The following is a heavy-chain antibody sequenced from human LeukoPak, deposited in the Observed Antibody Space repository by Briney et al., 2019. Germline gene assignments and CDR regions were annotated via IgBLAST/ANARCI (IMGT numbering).Heavy chain of an antibody. D-gene: IGHD6-13*01. Sequence: SETLSLTCTVSGGSISSSSYYWGWIRQPPGKGLEWIGSIYYSGSTYYNPSLKSRVTISVDTSKKLFSLKLRYVTAADTAVYYCARSIPSSSWTDFDYWGQGTLVTVSS. CDR3: ARSIPSSSWTDFDY. V-gene: IGHV4-39*07. CDR1: GGSISSSSYY. J-gene: IGHJ4*02. CDR2: IYYSGST.